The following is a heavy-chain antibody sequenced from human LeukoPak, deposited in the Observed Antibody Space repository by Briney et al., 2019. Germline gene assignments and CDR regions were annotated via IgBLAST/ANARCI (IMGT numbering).Heavy chain of an antibody. J-gene: IGHJ4*02. V-gene: IGHV3-7*01. D-gene: IGHD3-16*01. CDR2: IKQDGSEK. Sequence: GGSLRLSCAASGFTFSSYWMSWVRQAPGKGLEWVANIKQDGSEKYYVDSVKGRFTISRDNAKNSLYLQMYSLRAEDTAVYYCAKGDEEGDSDSFFDYWGQGTLVTVSS. CDR1: GFTFSSYW. CDR3: AKGDEEGDSDSFFDY.